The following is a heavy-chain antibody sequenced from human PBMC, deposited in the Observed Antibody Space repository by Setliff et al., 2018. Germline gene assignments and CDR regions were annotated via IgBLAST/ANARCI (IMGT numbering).Heavy chain of an antibody. CDR1: GGSISDYY. CDR3: ARDRQYCSSTSCYTSYFYYYAMDT. J-gene: IGHJ6*02. D-gene: IGHD2-2*02. V-gene: IGHV4-34*01. Sequence: SETLSLTCGVYGGSISDYYWSWIRQPPGKGLEWIGEINHSGSTNYNPSLKGRVTISLDTSRNQVSLKLSSVTAADTAVYYCARDRQYCSSTSCYTSYFYYYAMDTWGQGTTVTVSS. CDR2: INHSGST.